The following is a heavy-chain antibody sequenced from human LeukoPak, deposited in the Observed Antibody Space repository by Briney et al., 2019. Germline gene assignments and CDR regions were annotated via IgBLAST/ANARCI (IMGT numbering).Heavy chain of an antibody. J-gene: IGHJ4*02. CDR3: ARALPFDY. CDR2: IKEDGSDK. CDR1: GLTFRNYW. V-gene: IGHV3-7*02. Sequence: PGGSLRLSCAAPGLTFRNYWMSWVRQAPGKGLEWVANIKEDGSDKYYVDSVKGRFTISRDNAKNSQYLQMNSLRAEDTAVYYCARALPFDYWGQGTLVTVSS.